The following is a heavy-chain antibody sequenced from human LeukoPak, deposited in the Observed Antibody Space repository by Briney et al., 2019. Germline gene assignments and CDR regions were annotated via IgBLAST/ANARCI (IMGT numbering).Heavy chain of an antibody. Sequence: PGGSLRLSCAASGFTFDDYGMSWVRQAPGKVLEWVSGINWNGGSTGYADSVKGRFTISRDNAKNSLYLEMNSLRAEDTAVYYCARYEGYTAAIDYWGQGTLVTVSS. D-gene: IGHD6-13*01. J-gene: IGHJ4*02. CDR3: ARYEGYTAAIDY. CDR2: INWNGGST. CDR1: GFTFDDYG. V-gene: IGHV3-20*04.